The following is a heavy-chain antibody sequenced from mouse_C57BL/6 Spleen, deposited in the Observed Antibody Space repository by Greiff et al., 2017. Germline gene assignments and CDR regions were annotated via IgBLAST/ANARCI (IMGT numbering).Heavy chain of an antibody. CDR2: IHPNSGST. J-gene: IGHJ4*01. D-gene: IGHD2-1*01. CDR3: ASNLYGNYNYYAMDY. Sequence: QVQLQQPGAELVKPGASVKLSCKASGYTFTSYWMHWVKQRPGQGLEWIGMIHPNSGSTNYNEKFKSKATLTVDKSSSTAYMQLSSLTSEDSAVYYCASNLYGNYNYYAMDYWGQGTSVTVSS. CDR1: GYTFTSYW. V-gene: IGHV1-64*01.